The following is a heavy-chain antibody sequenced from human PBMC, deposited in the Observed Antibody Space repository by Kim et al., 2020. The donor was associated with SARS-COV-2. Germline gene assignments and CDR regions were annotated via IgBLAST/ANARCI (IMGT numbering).Heavy chain of an antibody. J-gene: IGHJ5*02. CDR2: GTK. D-gene: IGHD1-26*01. V-gene: IGHV3-15*01. Sequence: GTKDYAAPVKDRFTISRDDSKNTLYLKMNSLKTEDTSVYYCTIDAGANNPWGQGTLVTVSS. CDR3: TIDAGANNP.